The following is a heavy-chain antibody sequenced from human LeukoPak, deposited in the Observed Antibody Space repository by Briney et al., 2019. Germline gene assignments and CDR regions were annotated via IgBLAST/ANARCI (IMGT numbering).Heavy chain of an antibody. J-gene: IGHJ4*02. CDR1: DGSISGYY. D-gene: IGHD3-22*01. Sequence: PSETLSLTCTVSDGSISGYYWTWIRRPAGKGLEWIGRIYISGSTNYNPSLKSRVTMSIDTSKNQFSLKLSSVTAADTAVYYCARDGGSRGYYFFDYWGQGTLVTVSS. CDR3: ARDGGSRGYYFFDY. V-gene: IGHV4-4*07. CDR2: IYISGST.